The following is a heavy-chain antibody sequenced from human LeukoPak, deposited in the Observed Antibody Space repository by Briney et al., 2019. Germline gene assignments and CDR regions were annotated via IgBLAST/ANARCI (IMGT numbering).Heavy chain of an antibody. V-gene: IGHV4-34*01. CDR2: INHSGST. CDR1: GGSFSGYY. J-gene: IGHJ5*02. Sequence: SETLSLTCAVYGGSFSGYYWSWIRQPPGKGLEWIGEINHSGSTNYNPSLKSRVTISVDTSKNQFSLKLSSVTAADTAVYYCARKYSSSSYNWFDPWGQGTQVTVSS. D-gene: IGHD6-13*01. CDR3: ARKYSSSSYNWFDP.